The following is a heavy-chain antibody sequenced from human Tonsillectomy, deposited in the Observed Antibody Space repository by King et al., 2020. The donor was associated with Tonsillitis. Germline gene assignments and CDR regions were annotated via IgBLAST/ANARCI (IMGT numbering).Heavy chain of an antibody. CDR3: ASGSGWVFDY. Sequence: VQLVESGGGLVQPGGSLRLSCAASGFTFSSFWMSWVRQAPGKGLEWVAIIKQEGREKLYVDSVKGRFTISRDNAKNSLYLQMNSLRAEDTAVYYCASGSGWVFDYWGQGTLVTVSS. CDR2: IKQEGREK. J-gene: IGHJ4*02. D-gene: IGHD6-25*01. V-gene: IGHV3-7*01. CDR1: GFTFSSFW.